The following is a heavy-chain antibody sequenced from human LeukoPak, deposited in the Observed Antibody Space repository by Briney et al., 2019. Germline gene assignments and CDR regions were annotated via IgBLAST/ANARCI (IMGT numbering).Heavy chain of an antibody. V-gene: IGHV3-21*01. J-gene: IGHJ4*02. CDR3: ARVPGGYSSGWRYY. CDR2: ISSSSSYI. D-gene: IGHD6-19*01. CDR1: GFTFSSYS. Sequence: PGGSLRLSCAASGFTFSSYSMNWVRQAPGKGPEWVSSISSSSSYIYYADSVKGRFTISRDNAKNSLYLQMNSLRAEDTAVYYCARVPGGYSSGWRYYWGQGTLVTVSS.